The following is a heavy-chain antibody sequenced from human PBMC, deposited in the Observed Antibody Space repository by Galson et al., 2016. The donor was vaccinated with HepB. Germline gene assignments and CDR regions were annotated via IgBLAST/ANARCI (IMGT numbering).Heavy chain of an antibody. V-gene: IGHV3-73*01. CDR1: GFIFSGSA. Sequence: SLRLSCAASGFIFSGSAIHWVRQASGKGLEWVGRIRNKDNNYATAYAASVKGRFTISRDDSRNTAYLQMKSLKTEDTAVYYCTKHTRGWFDPWGQGTLVTVSS. CDR2: IRNKDNNYAT. CDR3: TKHTRGWFDP. J-gene: IGHJ5*02. D-gene: IGHD1-26*01.